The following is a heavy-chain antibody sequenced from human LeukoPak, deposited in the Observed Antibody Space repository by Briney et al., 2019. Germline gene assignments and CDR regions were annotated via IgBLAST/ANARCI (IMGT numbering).Heavy chain of an antibody. D-gene: IGHD1-26*01. V-gene: IGHV1-18*01. J-gene: IGHJ4*02. CDR2: ISAYNGNT. CDR3: ARESSYGVFDY. CDR1: GYTFTSYG. Sequence: AAGKVCCSASGYTFTSYGICLARHAPGQGLEWMGWISAYNGNTNSAQKLQGRVTMTTDTSTSTAYMKLRSLRSHDTAVYYCARESSYGVFDYWGQGTLVTVSS.